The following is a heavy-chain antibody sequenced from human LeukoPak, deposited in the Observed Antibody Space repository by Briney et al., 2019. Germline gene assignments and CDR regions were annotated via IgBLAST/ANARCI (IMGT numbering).Heavy chain of an antibody. CDR2: IMPMFGKT. CDR3: ARIRHGYNDAYDI. J-gene: IGHJ3*02. D-gene: IGHD5-24*01. V-gene: IGHV1-69*06. Sequence: GASVKVSCKASGGTFSSYDISWVRQAPGQGLEWMGGIMPMFGKTNYAQKFQGRVTTTADKATSTAYMELSSLRSEDTAMYYCARIRHGYNDAYDIWGQGTVVTVPS. CDR1: GGTFSSYD.